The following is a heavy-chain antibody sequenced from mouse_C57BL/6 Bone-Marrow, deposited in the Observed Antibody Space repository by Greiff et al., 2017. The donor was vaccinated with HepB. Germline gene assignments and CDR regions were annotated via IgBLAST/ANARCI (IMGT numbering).Heavy chain of an antibody. V-gene: IGHV5-2*01. D-gene: IGHD1-2*01. CDR2: INSDGGST. Sequence: DVQLVESGGGLVQPGESLKLSCESNEYEFPSHDMSWVRKTPEKRLELVAAINSDGGSTYYPDTMERRFVISRDNTKKTLYLQMSSLRSEDTALYYCSRQSYYDYIDYWGQGTSVTVSS. J-gene: IGHJ4*01. CDR1: EYEFPSHD. CDR3: SRQSYYDYIDY.